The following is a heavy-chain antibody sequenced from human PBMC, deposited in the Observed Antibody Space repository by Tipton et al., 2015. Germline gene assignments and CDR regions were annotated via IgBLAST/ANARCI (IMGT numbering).Heavy chain of an antibody. V-gene: IGHV1-46*01. CDR1: GNTFSSYY. J-gene: IGHJ4*02. D-gene: IGHD4-11*01. Sequence: QSGAEVKKPGASVKVSCTASGNTFSSYYMHWVRQAPGQGLEWMGIISPSGDKTTYAQKFQGRVTVTRNTSTSTVYMELSSLRSDDTAVYYCARSKILWGQGTQVTVSS. CDR2: ISPSGDKT. CDR3: ARSKIL.